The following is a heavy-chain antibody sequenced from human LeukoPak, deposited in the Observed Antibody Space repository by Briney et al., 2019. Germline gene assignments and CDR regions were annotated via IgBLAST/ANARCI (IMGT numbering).Heavy chain of an antibody. J-gene: IGHJ4*02. CDR2: IIPIFGTA. Sequence: GASVKVSCKASGGTFSSYAISWVRQAPGQGLEWMGGIIPIFGTANYAQKFQGRVTITTDESTSTAYMELSSLRSEDTAVYYCARSRLWEYQLLSFDYWGQGTLVTVSS. CDR3: ARSRLWEYQLLSFDY. V-gene: IGHV1-69*05. CDR1: GGTFSSYA. D-gene: IGHD2-2*01.